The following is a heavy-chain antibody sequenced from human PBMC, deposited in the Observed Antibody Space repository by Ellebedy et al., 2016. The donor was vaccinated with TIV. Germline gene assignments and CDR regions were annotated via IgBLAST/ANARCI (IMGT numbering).Heavy chain of an antibody. CDR1: GYIFTSYG. V-gene: IGHV1-18*04. D-gene: IGHD1-26*01. Sequence: ASVKVSXXASGYIFTSYGVTWVRQAPGQGLEWMGWISTYTGETKYAQRFQGRLTLTTDTSTTTAYMELRSLISDDTAVYYCARAKWSSGKASWFDPWGQGTLVTVSS. J-gene: IGHJ5*02. CDR3: ARAKWSSGKASWFDP. CDR2: ISTYTGET.